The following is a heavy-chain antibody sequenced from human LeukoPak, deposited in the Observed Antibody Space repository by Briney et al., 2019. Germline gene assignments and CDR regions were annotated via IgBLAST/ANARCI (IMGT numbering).Heavy chain of an antibody. D-gene: IGHD3-16*01. V-gene: IGHV3-66*01. Sequence: GGSLRLSCAASEFSVGSNYMTWVRQAPGKGLEWVSLIYSGGSTYYADSVKGRFTISRDNSKNTLYLQMNSLRAEDTAVYYCAKDAFVDYWGQGTLVTVSS. CDR3: AKDAFVDY. J-gene: IGHJ4*02. CDR1: EFSVGSNY. CDR2: IYSGGST.